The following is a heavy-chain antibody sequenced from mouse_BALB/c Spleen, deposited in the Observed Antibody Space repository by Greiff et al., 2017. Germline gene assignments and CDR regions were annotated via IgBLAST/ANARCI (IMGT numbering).Heavy chain of an antibody. CDR3: ARDYYGRRYFDV. CDR1: GYSITSGYY. V-gene: IGHV3-6*02. Sequence: EVKLVESGPGLVKPSQSLSLTCSVTGYSITSGYYWNWIRQFPGNKLEWMGYISYDGSNNYNPSLKNRISITRDTSKNQFFLKLNSVTTEDTATYYCARDYYGRRYFDVWGAGTTVTVSS. D-gene: IGHD1-1*01. CDR2: ISYDGSN. J-gene: IGHJ1*01.